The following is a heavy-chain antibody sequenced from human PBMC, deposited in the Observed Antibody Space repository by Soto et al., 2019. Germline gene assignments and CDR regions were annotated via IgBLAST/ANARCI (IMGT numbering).Heavy chain of an antibody. Sequence: GGSVRLSXAVPGFTFSSYAMSWVSQAPGKGLEWVSAISGSGGSTYYADSMKGRFTISRDNSKNTLYLQMNSLRAEDTAVYYCAKEGAPDSSGYYPPPTAVDYWGQGTLVTVSS. D-gene: IGHD3-22*01. CDR1: GFTFSSYA. V-gene: IGHV3-23*01. CDR3: AKEGAPDSSGYYPPPTAVDY. J-gene: IGHJ4*02. CDR2: ISGSGGST.